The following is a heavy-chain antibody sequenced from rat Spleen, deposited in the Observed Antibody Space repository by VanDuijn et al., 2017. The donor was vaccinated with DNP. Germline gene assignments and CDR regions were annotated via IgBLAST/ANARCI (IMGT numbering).Heavy chain of an antibody. J-gene: IGHJ2*01. D-gene: IGHD1-2*01. V-gene: IGHV5S13*01. CDR1: GFTFSNSG. CDR3: ARHRAIAAIWDY. Sequence: EVQLVETGGGLVQPGRSLKLSCVASGFTFSNSGMHWIRQAPTKGLEWVASITSSGGDSYYPDSVKGRFTISRDNAKNTLYLQMDSLRSEDTATYYCARHRAIAAIWDYWGQGVMVTVSS. CDR2: ITSSGGDS.